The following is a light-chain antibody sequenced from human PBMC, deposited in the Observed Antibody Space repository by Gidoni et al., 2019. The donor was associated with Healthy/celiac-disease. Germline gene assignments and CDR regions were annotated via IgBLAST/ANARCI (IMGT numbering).Light chain of an antibody. Sequence: DLPMTQSPSSLSASVGDRVTITCRASQSISSYLNWYQQKPGKAPKLLIYAASSLQSGVPSRFSGSGSGTDFTLTIRSLQPEDFATYYCKQSYSTPPAFGQGTKVEIK. CDR3: KQSYSTPPA. CDR2: AAS. V-gene: IGKV1-39*01. CDR1: QSISSY. J-gene: IGKJ1*01.